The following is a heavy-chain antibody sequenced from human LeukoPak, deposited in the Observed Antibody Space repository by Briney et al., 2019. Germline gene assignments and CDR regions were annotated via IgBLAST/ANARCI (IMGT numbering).Heavy chain of an antibody. D-gene: IGHD3-10*01. J-gene: IGHJ6*02. V-gene: IGHV4-34*01. CDR3: ARESGYYGMDV. CDR1: GGSFSGYY. Sequence: PSETLSLTCAVYGGSFSGYYWSWIRQPPGKGLEWIGEINHSGSTNYNPSLKSRVTISVDTSKNQFSLKLSSVTAADTAVYYCARESGYYGMDVWGQGTTVTVSS. CDR2: INHSGST.